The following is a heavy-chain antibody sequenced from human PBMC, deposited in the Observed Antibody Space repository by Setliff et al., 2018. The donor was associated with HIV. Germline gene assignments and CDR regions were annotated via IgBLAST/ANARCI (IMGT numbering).Heavy chain of an antibody. CDR3: ARGQDLGATWTGYYYYYMDV. V-gene: IGHV4-59*12. J-gene: IGHJ6*03. D-gene: IGHD1-26*01. CDR1: GGSINSYY. CDR2: IYYSGST. Sequence: SETLSLTCTVSGGSINSYYWSWIRQPPGKGLEWIGYIYYSGSTNYNASLKSRVTISVDTSKNQFSLKLTSVTAADTAVYYCARGQDLGATWTGYYYYYMDVWGKGTTVTVSS.